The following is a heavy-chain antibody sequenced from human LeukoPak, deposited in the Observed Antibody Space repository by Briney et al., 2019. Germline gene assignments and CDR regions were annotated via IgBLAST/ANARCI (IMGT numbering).Heavy chain of an antibody. V-gene: IGHV3-53*01. J-gene: IGHJ4*02. CDR1: GFTVSSNY. CDR2: IYSGGST. D-gene: IGHD3-22*01. CDR3: ARDRRDSSGYYFDY. Sequence: GGSLRLSCAASGFTVSSNYMSWVRQAPGKGLEWVSVIYSGGSTYYADSAKGRFTISRDNSKNTLYLQMNSLRAEDTAVYYCARDRRDSSGYYFDYWGQGTLVTVSS.